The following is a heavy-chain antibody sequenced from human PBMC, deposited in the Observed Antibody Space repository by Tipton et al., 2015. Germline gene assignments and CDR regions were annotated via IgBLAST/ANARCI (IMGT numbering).Heavy chain of an antibody. CDR3: ARVSSYDFWSGSPYDMDV. CDR2: IYYGGGT. CDR1: GGSITSSSSF. Sequence: TLSLTCTVSGGSITSSSSFWGWIRQPPGKGLEWIGNIYYGGGTYYTPPLKSRVTLSLDTSKTQFSLKVSPVTAADTAVYHCARVSSYDFWSGSPYDMDVWGQGTTVTVSS. V-gene: IGHV4-39*01. J-gene: IGHJ6*02. D-gene: IGHD3-3*01.